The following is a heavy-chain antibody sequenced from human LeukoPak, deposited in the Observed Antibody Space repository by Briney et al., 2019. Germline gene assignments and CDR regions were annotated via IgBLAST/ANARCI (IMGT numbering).Heavy chain of an antibody. CDR1: GGSISSYY. V-gene: IGHV4-59*01. D-gene: IGHD3-10*01. J-gene: IGHJ4*02. CDR2: IYYSGST. CDR3: ARDRGSDYFDY. Sequence: PSETLSLTCTVSGGSISSYYWSWIRQPPGKGLEWIGYIYYSGSTNYNPSLKSRVTISVDTSKNQFSLKLSSVTAADTAVYYCARDRGSDYFDYWGQGTLATVSS.